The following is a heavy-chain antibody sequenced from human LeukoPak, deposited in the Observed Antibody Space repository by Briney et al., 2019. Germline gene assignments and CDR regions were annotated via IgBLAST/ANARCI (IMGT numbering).Heavy chain of an antibody. CDR2: ISYDRSNK. CDR3: ARDEYYYDSSGYPSH. D-gene: IGHD3-22*01. V-gene: IGHV3-30*03. Sequence: PGGSLRLSCAASGFTFSSYGMHWVRQAPGKGLEWVAVISYDRSNKYYADSVKGRFTISRDNSKNTLYLQMNSLRAEDTAVYYCARDEYYYDSSGYPSHWGQGTLVTVSS. J-gene: IGHJ4*02. CDR1: GFTFSSYG.